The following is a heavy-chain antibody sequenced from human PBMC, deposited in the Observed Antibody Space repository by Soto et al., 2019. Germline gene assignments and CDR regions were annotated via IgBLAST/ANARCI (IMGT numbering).Heavy chain of an antibody. CDR2: IYYSGST. J-gene: IGHJ6*02. D-gene: IGHD4-4*01. Sequence: LSLTFTVSGGSISSGDYYWSWIRQPPGKGLEWIGYIYYSGSTYYNPSLKSRVTISVDTSKNQFSLKLSSVTAADTAVYYCARTTVTTGGMDVWGQGTTVTVSS. CDR1: GGSISSGDYY. CDR3: ARTTVTTGGMDV. V-gene: IGHV4-30-4*01.